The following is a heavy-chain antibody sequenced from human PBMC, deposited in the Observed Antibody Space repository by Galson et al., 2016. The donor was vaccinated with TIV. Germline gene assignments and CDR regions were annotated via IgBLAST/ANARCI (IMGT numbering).Heavy chain of an antibody. CDR1: GFSFSTYS. D-gene: IGHD3-22*01. J-gene: IGHJ4*02. CDR2: IGSCSSYI. Sequence: SLRLSCAVSGFSFSTYSMNWVRQAPGKGPEWVSSIGSCSSYIYYADSVKGRVTISRDNAKSSLHLQMNSLRIKDTAVYYCARHDPYDNSNQDFDDWGQGTLVTVSS. V-gene: IGHV3-21*06. CDR3: ARHDPYDNSNQDFDD.